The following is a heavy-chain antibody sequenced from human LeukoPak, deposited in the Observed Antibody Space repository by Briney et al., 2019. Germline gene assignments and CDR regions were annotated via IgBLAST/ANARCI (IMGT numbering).Heavy chain of an antibody. V-gene: IGHV3-48*03. D-gene: IGHD1-26*01. CDR2: ISSSGTTI. CDR1: GFTFSSYE. CDR3: ARSSGTYHFDY. Sequence: PGGSLRVSCAASGFTFSSYEMNWVRQAPGKGLEWVSYISSSGTTIYYADSVKGRFTISRDNAKNSLFLQVNSLRAEDTAVYYCARSSGTYHFDYWGQGTLVTVSP. J-gene: IGHJ4*02.